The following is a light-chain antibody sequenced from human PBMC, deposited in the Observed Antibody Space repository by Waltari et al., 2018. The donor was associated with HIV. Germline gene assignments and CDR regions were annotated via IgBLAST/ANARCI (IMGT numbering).Light chain of an antibody. Sequence: QSVVTQPPSASGTPGQRVVISCSGSNSNIGSNSVNWYQQVPGAAPKILIYRDDKRVAGVPDGVPGSKSATPASLASSELRSEDEAEYYCAVWDDSLRGWVVGGGTKLTVL. V-gene: IGLV1-47*01. J-gene: IGLJ3*02. CDR2: RDD. CDR3: AVWDDSLRGWV. CDR1: NSNIGSNS.